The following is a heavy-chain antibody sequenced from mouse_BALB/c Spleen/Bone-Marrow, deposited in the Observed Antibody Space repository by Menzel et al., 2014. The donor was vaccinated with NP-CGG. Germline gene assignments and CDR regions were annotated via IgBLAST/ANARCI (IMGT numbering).Heavy chain of an antibody. J-gene: IGHJ4*01. CDR2: ILPGSNSI. CDR3: ARYRSYAMDY. CDR1: GHTFSSLW. V-gene: IGHV1-9*01. D-gene: IGHD2-14*01. Sequence: QVHVKQSGAELMKPGASVKISCKATGHTFSSLWIEWLKQRPGHGLEWIGEILPGSNSINYNEKFKGKATFTADTSFNTAYMQLSSLTSEDSAVYYCARYRSYAMDYWGQGTSVTVSS.